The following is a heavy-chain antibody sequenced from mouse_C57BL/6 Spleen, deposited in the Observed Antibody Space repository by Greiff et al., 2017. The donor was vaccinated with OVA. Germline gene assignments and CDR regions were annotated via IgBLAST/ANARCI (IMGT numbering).Heavy chain of an antibody. CDR1: GYSITSGYD. J-gene: IGHJ2*01. Sequence: EVQLQESGPGMVKPSQSLSLTCTVTGYSITSGYDWHWIRHFPGNKLEWMGYISYSGSTNYNPSLKSRISITHDTSKNHFFLKLNSVTTEDTATYYCARGLYDYENYFDYWGQGTTLTVSS. CDR2: ISYSGST. CDR3: ARGLYDYENYFDY. D-gene: IGHD2-4*01. V-gene: IGHV3-1*01.